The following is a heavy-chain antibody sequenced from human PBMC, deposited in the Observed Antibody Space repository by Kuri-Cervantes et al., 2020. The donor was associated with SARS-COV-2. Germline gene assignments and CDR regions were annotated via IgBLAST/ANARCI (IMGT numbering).Heavy chain of an antibody. CDR1: GYTFTSYD. Sequence: ASVKVSCKASGYTFTSYDINWVRQATGQGLEWMGWMNPNSGNTGYAQKFQGRVTITRNTSISTAYMELSSLRSEDTAVYYCARDWDDYGDYGFDYWGQGTLVTVSS. CDR3: ARDWDDYGDYGFDY. CDR2: MNPNSGNT. J-gene: IGHJ4*02. D-gene: IGHD4-17*01. V-gene: IGHV1-8*03.